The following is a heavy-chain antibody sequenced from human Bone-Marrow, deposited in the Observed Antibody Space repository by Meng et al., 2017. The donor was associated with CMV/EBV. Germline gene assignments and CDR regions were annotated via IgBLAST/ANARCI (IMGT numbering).Heavy chain of an antibody. Sequence: VQLVQSGAEVKKPGSSGKVSCKASGGTFSSYTISWVRQAPGQGLEWMGRIIPILGIANYAQKFQGRVTITADKSTSTAYMELSSLRSEDTAVYYCAREDSSGYSYYFDYWGQGTLVTVSS. CDR2: IIPILGIA. CDR3: AREDSSGYSYYFDY. D-gene: IGHD3-22*01. J-gene: IGHJ4*02. V-gene: IGHV1-69*08. CDR1: GGTFSSYT.